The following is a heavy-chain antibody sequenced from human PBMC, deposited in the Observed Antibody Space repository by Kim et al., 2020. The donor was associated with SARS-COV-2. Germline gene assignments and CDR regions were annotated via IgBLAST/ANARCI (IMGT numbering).Heavy chain of an antibody. D-gene: IGHD6-13*01. Sequence: SVKSRFTISRDNSKNTLYLQMNSLRAEDTAVYYCARGAAAALYYYYGMDVWGQGTTVTVSS. V-gene: IGHV3-30*07. CDR3: ARGAAAALYYYYGMDV. J-gene: IGHJ6*02.